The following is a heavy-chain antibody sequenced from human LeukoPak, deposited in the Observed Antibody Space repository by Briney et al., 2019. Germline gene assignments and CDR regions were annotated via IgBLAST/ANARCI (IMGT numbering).Heavy chain of an antibody. Sequence: PGGSLRLSCAASGFTFSSYSMNWVRQAPGKGLEWVSSISSSSSYIYYADSVKGRFTISRDNAKNSLYLQMNSLRAEDTAVHYCARPDNYYDSSGYYYDYWGQGTLVTVSS. V-gene: IGHV3-21*01. CDR2: ISSSSSYI. D-gene: IGHD3-22*01. J-gene: IGHJ4*02. CDR3: ARPDNYYDSSGYYYDY. CDR1: GFTFSSYS.